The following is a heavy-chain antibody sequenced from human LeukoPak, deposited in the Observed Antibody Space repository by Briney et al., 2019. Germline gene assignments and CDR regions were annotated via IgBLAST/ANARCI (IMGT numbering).Heavy chain of an antibody. J-gene: IGHJ5*02. D-gene: IGHD4-11*01. CDR2: INSDGSST. V-gene: IGHV3-74*01. Sequence: PGGSRRLSCAASGFTFSSYRMHWVRQAPGKGLVWVSRINSDGSSTTYADSVKGRFTISRDNAKNTLYLQMNSLRAEDTAVYYCARGMTTGWYNWFDPWGQGTLVTVSS. CDR3: ARGMTTGWYNWFDP. CDR1: GFTFSSYR.